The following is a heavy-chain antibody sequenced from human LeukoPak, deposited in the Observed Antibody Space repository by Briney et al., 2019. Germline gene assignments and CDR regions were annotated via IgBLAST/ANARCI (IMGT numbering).Heavy chain of an antibody. V-gene: IGHV3-7*01. CDR1: GFTFSSNR. CDR3: ARAGWPYYFDY. D-gene: IGHD6-19*01. Sequence: GGSLRLSCAASGFTFSSNRMSWGRQAPGKGLEWVANIKQHGSEKYYVDSVKGRFNISRDNAKNSLYLQMNSLRAEDTAVYYCARAGWPYYFDYWGQGTLVTVSS. J-gene: IGHJ4*02. CDR2: IKQHGSEK.